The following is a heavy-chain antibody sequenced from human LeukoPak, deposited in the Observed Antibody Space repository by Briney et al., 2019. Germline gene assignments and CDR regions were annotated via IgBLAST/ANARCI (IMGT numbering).Heavy chain of an antibody. CDR1: GFTFSSYA. D-gene: IGHD3-9*01. V-gene: IGHV3-23*01. CDR2: ISGSGGST. J-gene: IGHJ4*02. Sequence: GGSLRLSCAASGFTFSSYAMSWVRQAPGKGLEWVSAISGSGGSTYYADSVKGRFTISRDNSKNTLYLQMNSLRAEDTAVYYCAESGSKRSRVLRYFDWLSNHDYWGQGTLVTVSS. CDR3: AESGSKRSRVLRYFDWLSNHDY.